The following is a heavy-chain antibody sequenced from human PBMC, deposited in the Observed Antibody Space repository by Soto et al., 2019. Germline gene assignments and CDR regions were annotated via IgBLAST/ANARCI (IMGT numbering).Heavy chain of an antibody. CDR2: INIVGGNT. Sequence: VQLLESGGGLVQPGGSLRLSCAASGFTFSNYAMSWVRQAPGKALEWVSSINIVGGNTNYADSVRGRFTMSRDDSKNTVFLQMNSLRAEDTAIYYCTKNYDFDSWGQGTLVTVSS. V-gene: IGHV3-23*01. J-gene: IGHJ4*02. CDR1: GFTFSNYA. CDR3: TKNYDFDS. D-gene: IGHD1-7*01.